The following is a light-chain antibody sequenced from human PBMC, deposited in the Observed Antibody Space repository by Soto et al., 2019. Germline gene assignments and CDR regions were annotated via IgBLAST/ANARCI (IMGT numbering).Light chain of an antibody. CDR3: SSYSGNNIV. Sequence: QSVLTQPPPASGSPGQAVTISCSGTSNDLGGFFYVSWYQQHPGKAPKLIIFEITKRPAGVPDRFSGSKSGNSASLTVSGLQPDDEADYYCSSYSGNNIVFGGGTKLTVL. CDR2: EIT. V-gene: IGLV2-8*01. J-gene: IGLJ2*01. CDR1: SNDLGGFFY.